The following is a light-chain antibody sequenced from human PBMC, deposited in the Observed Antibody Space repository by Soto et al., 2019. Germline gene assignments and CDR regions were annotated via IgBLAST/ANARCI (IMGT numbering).Light chain of an antibody. Sequence: AIQMTHTPSYVYEIVGDRVTMTCRASQDLRNALGWYQQKPGKAPKLLIYKASSLESGVPSRFSGSGSGTEFTLTISSLQPDDFATYYCQQYNSYPWTFGQGAKVDI. V-gene: IGKV1-13*02. CDR3: QQYNSYPWT. CDR1: QDLRNA. J-gene: IGKJ1*01. CDR2: KAS.